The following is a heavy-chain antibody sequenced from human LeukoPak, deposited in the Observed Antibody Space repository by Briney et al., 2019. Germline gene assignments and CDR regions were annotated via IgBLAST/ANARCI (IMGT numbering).Heavy chain of an antibody. J-gene: IGHJ6*03. Sequence: ASVKVSCKASGFTFTSLGISWVRQAPGQGLEWMGLIITYNGNIRYAQNLQGRLTMTTDTSTDMAYMEMRSLRSDDTAVYYCAKTTVTSEDYHYYYMDVWGKGTTVTVSS. CDR1: GFTFTSLG. CDR2: IITYNGNI. V-gene: IGHV1-18*01. CDR3: AKTTVTSEDYHYYYMDV. D-gene: IGHD4-17*01.